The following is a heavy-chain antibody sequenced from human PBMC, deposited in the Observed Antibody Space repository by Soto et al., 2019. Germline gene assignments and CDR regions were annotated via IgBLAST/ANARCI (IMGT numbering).Heavy chain of an antibody. CDR1: GYPFTSYG. V-gene: IGHV1-18*04. Sequence: XAVKVSCKASGYPFTSYGISWGRQAPGQGLEWMGWISAYNGNTNYAQKLQGRVTMTTDTSTSTAYMELRSLRSDDTAVYYCARVEAAAGTWWFDPWGQGTLVTVSS. J-gene: IGHJ5*02. D-gene: IGHD6-13*01. CDR2: ISAYNGNT. CDR3: ARVEAAAGTWWFDP.